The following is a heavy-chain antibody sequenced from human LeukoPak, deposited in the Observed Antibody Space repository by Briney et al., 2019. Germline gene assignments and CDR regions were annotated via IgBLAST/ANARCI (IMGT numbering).Heavy chain of an antibody. V-gene: IGHV3-30*02. J-gene: IGHJ4*02. CDR3: AKDPPDYGDY. Sequence: GGSLRLSCAASGFTFSSYGMHWVRQAPGKGLEWVAFIRYDGSNKYYADSVKGRFTISRDNPKNMLYLQMNSLRAEDTAVYYCAKDPPDYGDYWGQGTLVTVSS. CDR2: IRYDGSNK. CDR1: GFTFSSYG.